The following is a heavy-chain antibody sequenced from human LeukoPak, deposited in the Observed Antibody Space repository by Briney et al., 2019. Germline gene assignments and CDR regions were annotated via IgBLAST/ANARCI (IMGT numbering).Heavy chain of an antibody. V-gene: IGHV3-23*01. CDR2: LSGGGST. D-gene: IGHD6-13*01. CDR1: GFTFSTYA. J-gene: IGHJ6*02. CDR3: ASLGRGSSWLVPYYGMDV. Sequence: GGSLRLSCAASGFTFSTYAMTWVRQAPGRGLEWVSSLSGGGSTYYADSVKGRFTISRDNSKNTLYLQMNSLRAEDTAVYYCASLGRGSSWLVPYYGMDVWGQGTTVTVSS.